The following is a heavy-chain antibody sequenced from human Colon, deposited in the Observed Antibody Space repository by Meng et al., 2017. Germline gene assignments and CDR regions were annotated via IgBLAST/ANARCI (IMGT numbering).Heavy chain of an antibody. V-gene: IGHV1-2*06. D-gene: IGHD6-6*01. J-gene: IGHJ4*02. CDR2: INPASGDT. CDR3: ARDGAPTRYVATARTATDS. CDR1: GYSFSTYY. Sequence: QVQLGQPGAGGKRPGASVKVPCKASGYSFSTYYIHWVRQAPGQGPEWMGRINPASGDTDFAPKFRGRVTMTTDTSINTAYMEVARLTSDDTAVYYCARDGAPTRYVATARTATDSWGQGTLVTVSS.